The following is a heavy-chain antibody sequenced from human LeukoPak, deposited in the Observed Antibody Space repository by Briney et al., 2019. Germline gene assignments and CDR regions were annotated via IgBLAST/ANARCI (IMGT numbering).Heavy chain of an antibody. J-gene: IGHJ4*02. CDR1: GYSFTSYW. D-gene: IGHD2-15*01. V-gene: IGHV5-51*01. Sequence: TTGESLTISCKGSGYSFTSYWIGWVRQMPGKGLEWMGIIYPGDSDTRYSPSFQGQVTISADKSISTAYLQWSSLKASDTAMYYCARQKYCSGGSCYGDYWGQGTLVTVSS. CDR3: ARQKYCSGGSCYGDY. CDR2: IYPGDSDT.